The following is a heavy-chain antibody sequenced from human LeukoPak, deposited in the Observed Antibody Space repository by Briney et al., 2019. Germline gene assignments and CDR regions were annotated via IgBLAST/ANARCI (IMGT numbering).Heavy chain of an antibody. D-gene: IGHD3-22*01. CDR2: IYHSGST. J-gene: IGHJ4*02. V-gene: IGHV4-30-2*01. CDR3: ARGQWLPVFDF. Sequence: NPSQTLSLTCTVSGGFISSGGYYWSWIRQPPGKGLEWIGYIYHSGSTYYNPSLKSRVTISVDRSKDQFSLKLSSVTAADTAVYYCARGQWLPVFDFWGQGTLVTVSS. CDR1: GGFISSGGYY.